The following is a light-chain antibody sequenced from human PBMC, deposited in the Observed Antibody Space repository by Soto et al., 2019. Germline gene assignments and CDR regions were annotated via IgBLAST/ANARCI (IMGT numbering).Light chain of an antibody. V-gene: IGKV3-11*01. Sequence: PGERATLSCRTSQSVRIYSAWYQQKPGQAPRLLIYEVSNNATGIPDRFSGSGSGTDFTLTISRLEPEDFAVYYCQQRSEWPITFGQGTRLEIK. CDR3: QQRSEWPIT. J-gene: IGKJ5*01. CDR2: EVS. CDR1: QSVRIY.